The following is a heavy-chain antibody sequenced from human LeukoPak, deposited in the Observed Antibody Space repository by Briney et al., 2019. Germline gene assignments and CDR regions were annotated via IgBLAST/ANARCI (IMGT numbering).Heavy chain of an antibody. V-gene: IGHV6-1*01. Sequence: SQTLSLTCAISGDSVSSNSAAWNWIRQSPSRGLEWLGRTYYRSKWYNDYAVSVKSRITINPDTSKNQFSLQLNSVTPEDTAVYYCAKAQGRLVGAEYYFDYWGQGTLVTVSS. CDR2: TYYRSKWYN. CDR1: GDSVSSNSAA. D-gene: IGHD1-26*01. J-gene: IGHJ4*02. CDR3: AKAQGRLVGAEYYFDY.